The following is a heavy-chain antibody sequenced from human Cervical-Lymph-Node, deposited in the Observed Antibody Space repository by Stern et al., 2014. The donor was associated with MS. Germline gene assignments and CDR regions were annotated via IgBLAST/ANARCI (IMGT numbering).Heavy chain of an antibody. CDR2: IYYSGST. CDR1: GGSISSYY. CDR3: ARGYGGNPLDY. J-gene: IGHJ4*02. D-gene: IGHD4-23*01. Sequence: VQLVESGPGLVKPSETLSLTCTVSGGSISSYYWSWIRQPPGKGLEWIGYIYYSGSTNYNPSLKSRVTISVDTSKNQFSLKLSSVTAADTAVYYCARGYGGNPLDYWGQGTLVTVSS. V-gene: IGHV4-59*01.